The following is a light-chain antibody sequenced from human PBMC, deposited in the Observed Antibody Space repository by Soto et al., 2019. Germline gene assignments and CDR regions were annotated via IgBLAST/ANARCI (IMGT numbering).Light chain of an antibody. J-gene: IGKJ2*01. CDR3: QQSYSAPRT. CDR2: GTS. V-gene: IGKV1-39*01. Sequence: DIQMTQSPSSLPASVGDRISITCRASQSISSYLSWYQQKPGKAPKLLIYGTSNLQSGVPSRFSGSGSETGXTLTISXLXXEDFATYYCQQSYSAPRTFGQGTKVEIK. CDR1: QSISSY.